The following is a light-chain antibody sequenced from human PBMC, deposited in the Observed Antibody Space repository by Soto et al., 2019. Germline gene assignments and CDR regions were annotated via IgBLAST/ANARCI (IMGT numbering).Light chain of an antibody. CDR2: EVS. Sequence: QSALTQPASVSGSPGQSITISCTGTSSDIGTYKYVSWYQQHPGKAPQLMIYEVSNRPSGISNRFSGSKSGNTASLTISGLQAEDEADYYCSSYTTSSTHVLFGGGTKVTVL. V-gene: IGLV2-14*01. J-gene: IGLJ2*01. CDR1: SSDIGTYKY. CDR3: SSYTTSSTHVL.